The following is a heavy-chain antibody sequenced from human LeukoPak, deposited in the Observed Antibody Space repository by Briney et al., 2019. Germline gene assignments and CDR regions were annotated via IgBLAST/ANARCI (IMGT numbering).Heavy chain of an antibody. D-gene: IGHD1-26*01. CDR1: GFTFDDHD. J-gene: IGHJ4*02. CDR2: INWNGGST. CDR3: ARGKMVGATAWGGLDY. V-gene: IGHV3-20*04. Sequence: GGSLRLSCVASGFTFDDHDMSWVRQAPGKGLEWVSNINWNGGSTGYIDSVKGRFTISRDNAKNPLYLQMNSLRAEDTALYYCARGKMVGATAWGGLDYWGQGTLVTVSS.